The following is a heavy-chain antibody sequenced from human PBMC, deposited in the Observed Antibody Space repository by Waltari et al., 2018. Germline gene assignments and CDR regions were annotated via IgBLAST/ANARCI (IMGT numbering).Heavy chain of an antibody. CDR3: ARRMYVDSSGPSWFDP. CDR1: GGTFSSYA. CDR2: IIPIFGTA. Sequence: QVQLVQSGAEVKKPGSSVKVSCKASGGTFSSYAISWVRQATGQGLEWMGGIIPIFGTAHYAQKFQGRVTSTADDSTSTAYMELRSLRSEDTAVYYCARRMYVDSSGPSWFDPWGQGTLVTVSS. D-gene: IGHD3-22*01. V-gene: IGHV1-69*01. J-gene: IGHJ5*02.